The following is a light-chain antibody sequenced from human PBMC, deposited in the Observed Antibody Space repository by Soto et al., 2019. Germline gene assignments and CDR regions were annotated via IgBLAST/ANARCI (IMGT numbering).Light chain of an antibody. V-gene: IGKV1-9*01. CDR3: QQVKSYPRT. CDR1: QGIAGS. Sequence: DIQLTQSPSFLSASVGDRVTITCRASQGIAGSLAWYQQKPGKSPKLLIYAESTLQSGVPSRFSGSGSGTRGTLTISSLXXXXXATYYCQQVKSYPRTFGGGTRVEIK. CDR2: AES. J-gene: IGKJ4*01.